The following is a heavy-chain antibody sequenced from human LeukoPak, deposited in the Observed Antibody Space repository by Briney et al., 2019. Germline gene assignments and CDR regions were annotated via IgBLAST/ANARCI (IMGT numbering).Heavy chain of an antibody. CDR2: IYPGDSDT. Sequence: GESQKISCKGSGYSFTSYWVGWVRQMPGQGLEWMGIIYPGDSDTRYSSSFQGQVTISADKSISTAYLQWSSLKASDTAMYYCARLITARTFDYWGQGTLVTVSS. CDR1: GYSFTSYW. J-gene: IGHJ4*02. CDR3: ARLITARTFDY. V-gene: IGHV5-51*01. D-gene: IGHD6-6*01.